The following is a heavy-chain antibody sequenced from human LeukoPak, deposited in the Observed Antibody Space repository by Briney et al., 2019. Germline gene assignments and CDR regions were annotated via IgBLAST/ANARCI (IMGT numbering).Heavy chain of an antibody. CDR1: GGSISSSIYY. CDR2: INHSGST. V-gene: IGHV4-39*07. D-gene: IGHD3-10*01. J-gene: IGHJ4*02. CDR3: ARLRGVEPRGGDY. Sequence: SETLSLTCIVSGGSISSSIYYWAWVRQPPGKGLEWIGEINHSGSTNYNPSLKSRVTISADTSKNQFSLKLSSVTAADTAVYYCARLRGVEPRGGDYWGQGTLVTVSS.